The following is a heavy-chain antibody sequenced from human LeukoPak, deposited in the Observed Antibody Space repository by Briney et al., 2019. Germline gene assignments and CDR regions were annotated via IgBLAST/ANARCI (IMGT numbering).Heavy chain of an antibody. Sequence: SETLSLTCTVSGGAISSYYWSWIRRPPGKGLGWIGYIYSSGSTNYSPSIKSRVTISVDTSKNQFSLKLYSVTAADTAVYYCARRYSGYGNAFDMWGQGTMVTVSS. D-gene: IGHD5-12*01. J-gene: IGHJ3*02. V-gene: IGHV4-59*08. CDR1: GGAISSYY. CDR3: ARRYSGYGNAFDM. CDR2: IYSSGST.